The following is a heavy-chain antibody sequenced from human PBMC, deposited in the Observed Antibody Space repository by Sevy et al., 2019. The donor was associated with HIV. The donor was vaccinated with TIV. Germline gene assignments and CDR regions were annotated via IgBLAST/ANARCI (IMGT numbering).Heavy chain of an antibody. CDR2: ISYDGSNK. Sequence: GGSLRLSCAASGFTFSSYGMHWVRQAPGKGLEWVAVISYDGSNKYYADSVKGQFTISRDNSKNTLYLQMNSLRAEDTAVYYCAKGESGYSSPSVDYWGQGTLVTVSS. D-gene: IGHD6-6*01. J-gene: IGHJ4*02. CDR3: AKGESGYSSPSVDY. CDR1: GFTFSSYG. V-gene: IGHV3-30*18.